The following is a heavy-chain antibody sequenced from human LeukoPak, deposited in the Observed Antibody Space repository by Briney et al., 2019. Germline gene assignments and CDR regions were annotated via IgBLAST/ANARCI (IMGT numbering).Heavy chain of an antibody. D-gene: IGHD4-11*01. J-gene: IGHJ6*03. CDR3: ARGDSKVYYYYMDV. CDR2: IYYSGST. CDR1: GGSISSYY. V-gene: IGHV4-59*01. Sequence: PSETLSLTCTVSGGSISSYYWSWIRQPPGKGLEWIGYIYYSGSTNYNPSLKSRVTISVDTSKNQFSLKLSSVTAADTAVYYCARGDSKVYYYYMDVWGKGTTVTVSS.